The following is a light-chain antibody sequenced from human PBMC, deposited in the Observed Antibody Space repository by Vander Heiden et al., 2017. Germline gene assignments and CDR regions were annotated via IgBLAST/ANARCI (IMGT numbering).Light chain of an antibody. J-gene: IGLJ3*02. V-gene: IGLV2-14*01. CDR1: SSDVGGYNY. Sequence: QSALTQHASVSGSPGQSITISCTGTSSDVGGYNYVSWYQQHPGKAPKLMIYEVSNRPSGVSNRFSGSKSGNTASLTISGLQAEDEADYYCSSLTTSTTLVFGGGTKLTVL. CDR3: SSLTTSTTLV. CDR2: EVS.